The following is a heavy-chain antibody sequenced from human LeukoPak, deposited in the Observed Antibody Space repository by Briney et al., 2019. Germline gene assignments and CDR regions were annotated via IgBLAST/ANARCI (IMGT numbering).Heavy chain of an antibody. CDR2: IKQDGSEK. CDR1: GFTFSSYW. V-gene: IGHV3-7*01. J-gene: IGHJ3*02. CDR3: ARETDSAFDM. Sequence: GGSLRLSCAASGFTFSSYWMSWVRQAPGKGLEWVANIKQDGSEKYYVDSVKGRFTISRDNVKNSLDLQMNSLRAEDTGVYYCARETDSAFDMWGQGTMVTVA.